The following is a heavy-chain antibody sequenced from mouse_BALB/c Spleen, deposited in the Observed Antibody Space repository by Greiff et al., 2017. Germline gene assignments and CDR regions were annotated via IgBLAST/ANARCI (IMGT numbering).Heavy chain of an antibody. CDR2: IWGDGST. CDR3: ASSYDYDGAWFAY. V-gene: IGHV2-6-7*01. D-gene: IGHD2-4*01. J-gene: IGHJ3*01. Sequence: QVQLQQSGPGLVAPSQSLSITCTVSGFSLTGYGVNWVRQPPGKGLEWLGMIWGDGSTDYNSALKSRLSISKDNSKSQVFLKMNSLQTDDTARYYCASSYDYDGAWFAYWGQGTLVTVSA. CDR1: GFSLTGYG.